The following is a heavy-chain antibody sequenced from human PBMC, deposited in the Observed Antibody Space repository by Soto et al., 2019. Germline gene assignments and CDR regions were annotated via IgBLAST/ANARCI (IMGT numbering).Heavy chain of an antibody. CDR3: ARDDYGDPYFDY. CDR1: GGTFSSYA. V-gene: IGHV1-69*04. CDR2: IIPILGIA. Sequence: SVKVSCKASGGTFSSYAISWVRQAPGQGLEWMGRIIPILGIANYAQKFQGRVTITADKSTSTAYMELSSLRSEDTAVYYCARDDYGDPYFDYWGQGTLVTVSS. J-gene: IGHJ4*02. D-gene: IGHD4-17*01.